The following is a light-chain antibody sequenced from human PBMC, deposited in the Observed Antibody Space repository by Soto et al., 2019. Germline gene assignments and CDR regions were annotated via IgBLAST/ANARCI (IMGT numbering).Light chain of an antibody. J-gene: IGKJ1*01. CDR2: DAS. V-gene: IGKV3-11*01. CDR1: QSVRSS. Sequence: EIVLTQSPVTLSLSPGERATLSCRASQSVRSSLAWYQQQPGQAPRLLIYDASNRATGIPARFSGSGSGTDFTLTISSLEPKDFAVYYCQQRSNWPGTFGQGTKVDIK. CDR3: QQRSNWPGT.